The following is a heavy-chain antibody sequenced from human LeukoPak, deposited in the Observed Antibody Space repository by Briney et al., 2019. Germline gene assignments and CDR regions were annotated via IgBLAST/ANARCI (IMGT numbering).Heavy chain of an antibody. CDR3: ARELDY. CDR1: GGSITTYN. J-gene: IGHJ4*02. Sequence: SETLSLTCTVSGGSITTYNWIWIRQTPGQALEWIGHIYSSGATKYNPSLKSRVTISVDTSKNQFSLKLSSVTAADTAVYYCARELDYWGQGTLVTVSS. V-gene: IGHV4-59*12. CDR2: IYSSGAT.